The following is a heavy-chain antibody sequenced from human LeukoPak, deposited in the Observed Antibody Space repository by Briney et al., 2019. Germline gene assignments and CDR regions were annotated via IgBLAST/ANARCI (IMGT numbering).Heavy chain of an antibody. CDR1: GFTFSIYS. V-gene: IGHV3-21*01. Sequence: GGSLRLSCAASGFTFSIYSMSWVPQAPGKGLEWVSYISGSSSNIYYADSVKGRFTISRDNAKNSLYLQMNSLRAEDTAVYYCARPLGYCTSGSCFPDYWGQGTLVTVSS. D-gene: IGHD2-15*01. CDR3: ARPLGYCTSGSCFPDY. J-gene: IGHJ4*02. CDR2: ISGSSSNI.